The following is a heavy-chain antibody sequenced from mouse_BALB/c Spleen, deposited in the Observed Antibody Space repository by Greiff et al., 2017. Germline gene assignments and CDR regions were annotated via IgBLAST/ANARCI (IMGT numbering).Heavy chain of an antibody. CDR1: GYTFSSYW. D-gene: IGHD1-1*01. Sequence: VKLQQSGAELMKPGASVKISCKATGYTFSSYWIEWVKQRPGHGLEWIGEILPGSGSTNYNEKFKGKATFTADTSSNTTYMQLSSLTSEDSAVYYCARWVPTVVAPFDYWGQGTTLTVSS. J-gene: IGHJ2*01. V-gene: IGHV1-9*01. CDR2: ILPGSGST. CDR3: ARWVPTVVAPFDY.